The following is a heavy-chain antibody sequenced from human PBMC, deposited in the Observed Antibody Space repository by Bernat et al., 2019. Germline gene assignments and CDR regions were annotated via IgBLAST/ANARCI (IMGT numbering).Heavy chain of an antibody. J-gene: IGHJ4*02. CDR2: ISWNSDKI. D-gene: IGHD1-26*01. CDR3: AKEKYSGSTEGGFFDY. V-gene: IGHV3-9*01. Sequence: EVQLVESGGGLVQPERSLRLSCAASGFTFDDYAMHWFRQAPGKGLGWVSGISWNSDKIDYADSVKGRFTISRDNANKSLYLQMNSLRVEDTALYYCAKEKYSGSTEGGFFDYWGQGTLVTVSS. CDR1: GFTFDDYA.